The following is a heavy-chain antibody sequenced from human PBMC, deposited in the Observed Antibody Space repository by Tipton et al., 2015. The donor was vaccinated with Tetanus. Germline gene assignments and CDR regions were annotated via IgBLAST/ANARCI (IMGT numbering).Heavy chain of an antibody. J-gene: IGHJ6*02. CDR3: AGRPAFGYSSSWFGYYYGTDV. CDR1: GYTFTSYD. CDR2: MNPNSGNT. Sequence: QSGAEVKKPGASVKVSCKASGYTFTSYDINWVRQATGQGLEWMGWMNPNSGNTGYAQKFQGRVTMTRNTSISTAYMELSSLRSEDTAVYFCAGRPAFGYSSSWFGYYYGTDVWGQGTTVTVSS. D-gene: IGHD6-13*01. V-gene: IGHV1-8*01.